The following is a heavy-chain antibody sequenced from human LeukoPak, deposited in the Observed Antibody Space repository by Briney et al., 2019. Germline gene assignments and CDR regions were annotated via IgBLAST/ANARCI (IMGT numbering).Heavy chain of an antibody. CDR3: ARFRVPVAEN. J-gene: IGHJ4*02. Sequence: SETLSLTCAVSGYSISSGYYWGWIRQPPGKGLEWIGSIYHSGSTYYNPSLKSRVTIPVDTSKNQFSLKLSSVPRADTAIYYRARFRVPVAENWGQGTLVTVSS. D-gene: IGHD2-2*01. CDR2: IYHSGST. V-gene: IGHV4-38-2*01. CDR1: GYSISSGYY.